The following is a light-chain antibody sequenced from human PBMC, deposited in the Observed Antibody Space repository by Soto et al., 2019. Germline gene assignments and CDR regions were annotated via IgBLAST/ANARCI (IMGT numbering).Light chain of an antibody. CDR3: QQAHNLPVT. Sequence: DIRMTQSPSSVSGSVGDRVSMTCRASQDIASWLAWYQQRPGKAPVLLIFGASILQSGVSSRFRGSGAGTEFNLTINSLQPEDFGVYYCQQAHNLPVTFGGGTKVEIK. CDR1: QDIASW. V-gene: IGKV1-12*01. CDR2: GAS. J-gene: IGKJ4*01.